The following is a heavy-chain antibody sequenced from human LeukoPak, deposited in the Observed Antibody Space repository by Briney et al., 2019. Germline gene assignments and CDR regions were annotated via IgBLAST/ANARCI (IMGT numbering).Heavy chain of an antibody. V-gene: IGHV1-2*04. Sequence: GASVKVSCKASGYIFTGYYMHWVRQAPGQGLERMGWINPNSGGTNYAQKFQGWVTMTRDTSISTAYMELSRLRSDDTAVYYCARGRIAGISGAFDIWGQGTMVTVSS. CDR3: ARGRIAGISGAFDI. CDR2: INPNSGGT. J-gene: IGHJ3*02. D-gene: IGHD3-10*01. CDR1: GYIFTGYY.